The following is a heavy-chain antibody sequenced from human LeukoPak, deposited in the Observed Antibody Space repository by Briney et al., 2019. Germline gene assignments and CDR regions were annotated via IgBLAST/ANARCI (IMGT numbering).Heavy chain of an antibody. Sequence: GGSLRLSCAASGFTFSSYAMHWVRQAPGKGLEWVAVISYDGSNKYYADSVKGRFTISRDNSKNTLYLQMNSLRAEDTAVYYCAGSTGGSSWYWYYFDYWGQGTLVTVSS. V-gene: IGHV3-30-3*01. D-gene: IGHD6-13*01. CDR1: GFTFSSYA. CDR2: ISYDGSNK. J-gene: IGHJ4*02. CDR3: AGSTGGSSWYWYYFDY.